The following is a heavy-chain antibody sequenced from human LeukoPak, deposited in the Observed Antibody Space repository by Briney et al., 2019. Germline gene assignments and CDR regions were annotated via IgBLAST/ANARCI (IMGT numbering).Heavy chain of an antibody. CDR2: IYSDNT. J-gene: IGHJ4*02. D-gene: IGHD6-19*01. CDR3: ARVSDISVAAYFDY. V-gene: IGHV3-53*01. Sequence: GGSLRLSCTVSGFTVSSNSMSWVRQAPGKGLEWVSFIYSDNTHYSDSVKGRFTISRDNAKNSLYLQMNSLRAEDTALYYCARVSDISVAAYFDYWGQGTLVTVSS. CDR1: GFTVSSNS.